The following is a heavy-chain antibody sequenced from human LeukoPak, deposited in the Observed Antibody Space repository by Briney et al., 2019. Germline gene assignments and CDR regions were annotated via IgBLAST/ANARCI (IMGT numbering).Heavy chain of an antibody. D-gene: IGHD3-10*01. CDR3: AKVWSGPTGSDYYYGMDV. CDR2: IWYDGSNK. CDR1: GFTFSSYG. Sequence: PGGSLRLSCAASGFTFSSYGMHWVRQAPGKGLEWVAVIWYDGSNKYYADSVKGRFTISRDNSKNTLYLRMNSLRAEDTAVYYCAKVWSGPTGSDYYYGMDVWGQGTTVTVSS. J-gene: IGHJ6*02. V-gene: IGHV3-30*02.